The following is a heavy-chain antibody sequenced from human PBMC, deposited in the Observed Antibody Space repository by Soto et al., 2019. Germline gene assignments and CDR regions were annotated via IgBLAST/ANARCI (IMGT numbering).Heavy chain of an antibody. Sequence: QVQLVESGGGVVQPGRSLRLSCAASGFTFSSYGMHWVRQAPGKGLEWVAVIWYDGSNKYYADSVKGRFTISRENSKNTLYLQMNSLRAEDTAVYYCARDLRSGWYGSWFDPWGQGTLVTVSS. CDR1: GFTFSSYG. CDR2: IWYDGSNK. D-gene: IGHD6-19*01. CDR3: ARDLRSGWYGSWFDP. V-gene: IGHV3-33*01. J-gene: IGHJ5*02.